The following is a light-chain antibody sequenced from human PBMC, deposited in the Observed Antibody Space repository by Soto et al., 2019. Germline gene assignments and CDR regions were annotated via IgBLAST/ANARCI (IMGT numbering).Light chain of an antibody. J-gene: IGKJ1*01. V-gene: IGKV1-39*01. CDR1: QSISTF. Sequence: DIQMTQSPSSLSASVGDRVTITCRASQSISTFLNWYQQQPGKAPKLLIYAASSLQSGVPSRLSGSGSGADFTLTIGSLQPEDFATYYCQQSYSLPRTFGHGTKVEVK. CDR2: AAS. CDR3: QQSYSLPRT.